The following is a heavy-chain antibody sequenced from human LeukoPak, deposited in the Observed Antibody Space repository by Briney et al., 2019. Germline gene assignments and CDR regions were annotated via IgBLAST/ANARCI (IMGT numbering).Heavy chain of an antibody. J-gene: IGHJ3*02. Sequence: PGGSLRLSCAASGFTFSSYAMHWVRQAPGKGLEWVAVISYDGSNKYYADSVKGRFTISRDNSKNTLYLQMNSLRAEDTAVYYCARDAIMITFGGPFAFDIWGRGTMVTVSS. CDR1: GFTFSSYA. V-gene: IGHV3-30*04. CDR2: ISYDGSNK. CDR3: ARDAIMITFGGPFAFDI. D-gene: IGHD3-16*01.